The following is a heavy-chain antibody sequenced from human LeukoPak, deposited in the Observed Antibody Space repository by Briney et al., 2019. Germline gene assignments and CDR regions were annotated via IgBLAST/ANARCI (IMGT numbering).Heavy chain of an antibody. J-gene: IGHJ6*02. CDR3: ARGDYYYGMDV. CDR1: GYTFTSYY. Sequence: ASVKVSCKASGYTFTSYYMHWVRQAPGQGLEWMGGIIPIFGTANYAQKFQGRVTITADESTSTAYMELSSLRSEDTAVYYCARGDYYYGMDVWGQGTTVTVSS. CDR2: IIPIFGTA. V-gene: IGHV1-69*13.